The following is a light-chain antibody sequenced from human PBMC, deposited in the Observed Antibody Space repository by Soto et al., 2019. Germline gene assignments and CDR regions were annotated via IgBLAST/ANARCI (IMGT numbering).Light chain of an antibody. CDR2: EGS. Sequence: QSALTQPASVSGSPGRSITISCTGTSSGVGSYNLVSWYQQHPGKTPKLMIYEGSKRPSGVSNRFSGSKSGNTASLTISGLQAEDEADYYCCSYAGSSTFVFGTGTKLTLL. V-gene: IGLV2-23*03. J-gene: IGLJ1*01. CDR3: CSYAGSSTFV. CDR1: SSGVGSYNL.